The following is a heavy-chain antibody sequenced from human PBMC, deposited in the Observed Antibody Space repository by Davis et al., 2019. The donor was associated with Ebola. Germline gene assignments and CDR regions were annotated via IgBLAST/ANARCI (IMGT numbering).Heavy chain of an antibody. CDR2: IKQDGSEK. V-gene: IGHV3-7*01. D-gene: IGHD3-3*02. CDR1: GFTFSSYW. Sequence: GGSLRLSCAASGFTFSSYWMSWVRQAPGKGLEWVANIKQDGSEKYYVDSVKGRFTISRDNAKNSLYLQMNSLRAEDTAVYYCARGGSGIFGGDAFDIWGQGTMVTVSS. CDR3: ARGGSGIFGGDAFDI. J-gene: IGHJ3*02.